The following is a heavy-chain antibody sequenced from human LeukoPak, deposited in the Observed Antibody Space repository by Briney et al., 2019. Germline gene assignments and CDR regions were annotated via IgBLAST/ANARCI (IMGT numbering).Heavy chain of an antibody. V-gene: IGHV4-34*01. CDR3: TRITGTTFMDY. CDR2: INHSGST. Sequence: PSETLSLTCAVYGGSFSGYYWSWIRQPPGKGLEWIGEINHSGSTNYNPSLKSRVTISVDTSKNQFSLKPSSVTAADTAVYYCTRITGTTFMDYWGQGILVTVSS. D-gene: IGHD1-7*01. CDR1: GGSFSGYY. J-gene: IGHJ4*02.